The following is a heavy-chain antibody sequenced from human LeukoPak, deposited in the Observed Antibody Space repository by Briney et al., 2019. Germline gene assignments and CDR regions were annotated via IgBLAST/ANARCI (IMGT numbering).Heavy chain of an antibody. CDR1: GFTFSSYA. Sequence: GGSLRLSCAASGFTFSSYAMHWVRQAPGKGLEWVAVISYDGSNKYYADSVKGRFTISRDNSKNTLYLQMNSLRAEDTAVYYCARDLRDYVWGSYRPSAYFDYWGQGTLVTVSS. V-gene: IGHV3-30*04. J-gene: IGHJ4*02. CDR3: ARDLRDYVWGSYRPSAYFDY. CDR2: ISYDGSNK. D-gene: IGHD3-16*02.